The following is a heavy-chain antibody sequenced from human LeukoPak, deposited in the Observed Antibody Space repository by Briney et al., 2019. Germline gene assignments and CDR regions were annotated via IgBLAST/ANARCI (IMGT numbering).Heavy chain of an antibody. Sequence: SETLSLTCTVSGGSISSSSYYWGWIRQPPGKGLEWIGSIYYSGSTYYNPSLKSRVTISVDTSKNQFSLKLSSVTAADTAVYYCATYCSRPSCYPGANWFDPWGQGTLVTVSS. CDR2: IYYSGST. D-gene: IGHD2-2*01. J-gene: IGHJ5*02. V-gene: IGHV4-39*07. CDR3: ATYCSRPSCYPGANWFDP. CDR1: GGSISSSSYY.